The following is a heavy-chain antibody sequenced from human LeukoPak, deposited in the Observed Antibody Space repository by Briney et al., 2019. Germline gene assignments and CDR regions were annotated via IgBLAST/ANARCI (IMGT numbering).Heavy chain of an antibody. V-gene: IGHV4-59*01. J-gene: IGHJ4*02. CDR2: IYYSGST. CDR1: GGSISSYY. CDR3: ARGIQLWSYYFDY. D-gene: IGHD5-18*01. Sequence: SETLSLTCTVSGGSISSYYWSWIRQPPGKGLEWIGYIYYSGSTNYNPSLKSRGTISVDTSKTQFSLNLSSVTISDTAVYYCARGIQLWSYYFDYWGQGTLVTVSS.